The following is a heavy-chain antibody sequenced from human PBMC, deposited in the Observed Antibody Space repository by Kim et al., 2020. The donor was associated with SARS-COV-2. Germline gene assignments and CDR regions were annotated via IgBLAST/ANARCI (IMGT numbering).Heavy chain of an antibody. CDR3: ANSWGGGGNY. D-gene: IGHD3-10*01. Sequence: TIWYAAPVKGRFTITRDNTKNSLYLQMNSLRAEDTAVYYCANSWGGGGNYWGQGTLVTVSS. V-gene: IGHV3-11*01. CDR2: TI. J-gene: IGHJ4*02.